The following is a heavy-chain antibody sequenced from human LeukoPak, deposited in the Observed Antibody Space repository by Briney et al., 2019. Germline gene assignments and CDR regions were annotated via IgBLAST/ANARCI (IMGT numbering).Heavy chain of an antibody. V-gene: IGHV4-39*07. CDR1: GRSISSSRYY. D-gene: IGHD1-14*01. J-gene: IGHJ4*02. CDR2: IYYSGST. Sequence: KPSETLSLTCTVSGRSISSSRYYWGWIRQPPGKGLEGIGSIYYSGSTYYNPSLKSRVPISVDTSKNQFSLKLSSVTAADTAVYYCARSDGRPAQAPNDYWGQGTLVTVSS. CDR3: ARSDGRPAQAPNDY.